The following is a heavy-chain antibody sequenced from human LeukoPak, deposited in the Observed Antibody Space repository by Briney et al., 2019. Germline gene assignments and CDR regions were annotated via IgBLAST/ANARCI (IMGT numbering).Heavy chain of an antibody. CDR3: ARDHSSSWYYDAFDI. V-gene: IGHV1-2*02. Sequence: ASVKVSCKASGYTFTSYGISWVRQAPGQGLEWMGWINPNSGGTNYAQKFQGRVTMTRDTSISTAYMELSRPRSDDTAVYYCARDHSSSWYYDAFDIWGQGTMVTVSS. CDR2: INPNSGGT. J-gene: IGHJ3*02. CDR1: GYTFTSYG. D-gene: IGHD6-13*01.